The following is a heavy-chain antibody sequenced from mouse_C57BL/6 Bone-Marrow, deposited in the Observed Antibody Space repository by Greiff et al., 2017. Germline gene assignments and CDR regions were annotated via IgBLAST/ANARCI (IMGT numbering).Heavy chain of an antibody. CDR3: ARQAGSSYWFAY. D-gene: IGHD1-1*01. V-gene: IGHV1-69*01. CDR1: GYTFTSYW. Sequence: QVQLQQPGAELVMPGASVKLSCKASGYTFTSYWMHWVKQRPGQGLEWIGEIDPSDSYTNYNQKFKGKSTLTVDKSSSTAYMQLSSLTSEDSAVYCCARQAGSSYWFAYWGQGTLVTVSA. J-gene: IGHJ3*01. CDR2: IDPSDSYT.